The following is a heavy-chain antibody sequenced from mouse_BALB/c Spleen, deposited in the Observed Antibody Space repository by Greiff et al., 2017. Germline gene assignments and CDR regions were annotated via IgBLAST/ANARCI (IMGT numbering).Heavy chain of an antibody. V-gene: IGHV14-1*02. CDR3: ASPYYGNPFDS. D-gene: IGHD2-10*01. CDR2: IDPENGNT. Sequence: DVQLQESGAELVRPGALVKLSCKASGFNIKDYYMHWVKQRPEQGLEWIGWIDPENGNTIYDPKFQGKASITADTSSNTAYLQLSSLTSEDTAVYYCASPYYGNPFDSGGQGPTLTVSS. J-gene: IGHJ2*01. CDR1: GFNIKDYY.